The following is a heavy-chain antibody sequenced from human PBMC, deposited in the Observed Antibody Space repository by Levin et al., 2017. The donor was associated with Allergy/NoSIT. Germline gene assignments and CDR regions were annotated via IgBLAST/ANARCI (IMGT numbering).Heavy chain of an antibody. D-gene: IGHD3-3*01. Sequence: PSETLSLTCAVYGGSFSGYYWSWIRQPPGKGLEWIGEINHSGSTNYNPSLKSRVTISVDTSKNQFSLKLSSVTAADTAVYYCARKIPVWSGYYGGWFDPWGQGTLVTVSS. J-gene: IGHJ5*02. CDR2: INHSGST. CDR3: ARKIPVWSGYYGGWFDP. V-gene: IGHV4-34*01. CDR1: GGSFSGYY.